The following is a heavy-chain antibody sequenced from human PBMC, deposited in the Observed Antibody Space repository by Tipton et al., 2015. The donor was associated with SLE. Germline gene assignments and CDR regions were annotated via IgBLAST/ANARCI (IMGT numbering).Heavy chain of an antibody. V-gene: IGHV3-15*01. D-gene: IGHD1-14*01. CDR1: ENAY. Sequence: SLRLSCAASENAYMSWVRQAPGKGLERVGHVKPKTEGGTIDFAAPVKGRFTISRDDSKTAVYLQMNSLKIEDTAVYYCATTQFSRSSIWYHHWCQGTLVTVS. CDR2: VKPKTEGGTI. J-gene: IGHJ5*02. CDR3: ATTQFSRSSIWYHH.